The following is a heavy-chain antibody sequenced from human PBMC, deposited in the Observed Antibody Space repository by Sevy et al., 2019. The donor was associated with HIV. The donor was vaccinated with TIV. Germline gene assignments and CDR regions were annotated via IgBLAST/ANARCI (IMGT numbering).Heavy chain of an antibody. D-gene: IGHD6-19*01. Sequence: GGSLRLSCAASGFTFRSKWMSWVRQAPGKGLEWVGRIKSNTDGGTIDYAGPVKGRLTISRDDSRNTLYLQMNSLKTEDTAVYYCTAVAAGTALDFDYWGQGTLVTVSS. CDR3: TAVAAGTALDFDY. J-gene: IGHJ4*02. CDR2: IKSNTDGGTI. V-gene: IGHV3-15*01. CDR1: GFTFRSKW.